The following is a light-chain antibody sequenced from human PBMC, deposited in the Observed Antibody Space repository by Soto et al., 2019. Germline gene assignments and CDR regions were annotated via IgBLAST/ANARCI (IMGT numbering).Light chain of an antibody. CDR3: QQYGSSPTWT. Sequence: EVDFTHAPVTLTVSPGERATLSFSSSQSVSISSLSWYQQTPGQAPRLLIYGASSRATGIPDRFSGSGSGTDFTLTISRLEPEDFAVYYCQQYGSSPTWTFGHGTNVAI. CDR2: GAS. J-gene: IGKJ1*01. CDR1: QSVSISS. V-gene: IGKV3-20*01.